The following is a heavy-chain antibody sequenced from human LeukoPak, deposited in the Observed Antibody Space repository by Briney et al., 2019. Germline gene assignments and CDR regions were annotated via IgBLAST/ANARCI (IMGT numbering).Heavy chain of an antibody. V-gene: IGHV3-7*03. CDR3: ARDLIAVAAEKYYYYGMHV. D-gene: IGHD6-19*01. J-gene: IGHJ6*02. Sequence: GGSLRLSCAASGFTFSNAWTSWVRQAPGKGLEWVANIKQDGSEKYYVDSVKGRFTISRDNAKNSLYLQMNSLRAEDTAVYYCARDLIAVAAEKYYYYGMHVWGQGTTVTVSS. CDR1: GFTFSNAW. CDR2: IKQDGSEK.